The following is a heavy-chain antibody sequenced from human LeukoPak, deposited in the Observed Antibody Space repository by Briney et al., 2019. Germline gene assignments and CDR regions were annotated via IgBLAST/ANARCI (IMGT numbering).Heavy chain of an antibody. CDR1: GGSISSYY. J-gene: IGHJ4*02. CDR3: ARDIGPGSFDY. D-gene: IGHD3-10*01. V-gene: IGHV4-59*01. CDR2: IYYSGST. Sequence: PSETLSLTCTVSGGSISSYYWSWIRQPPGKGLEWIGYIYYSGSTNYNPSLKSRVTISVDTSKNQFSLKLSSVTAADTAVYYCARDIGPGSFDYWGQGTLVTVSS.